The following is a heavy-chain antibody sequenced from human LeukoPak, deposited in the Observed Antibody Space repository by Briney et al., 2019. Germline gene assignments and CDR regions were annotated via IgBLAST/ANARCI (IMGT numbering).Heavy chain of an antibody. D-gene: IGHD6-13*01. J-gene: IGHJ4*02. CDR2: INHSGCT. V-gene: IGHV4-34*01. Sequence: SETLSLTCAVYGGSFSGYYWSWIRQPPGKGLEWIGEINHSGCTNYNPSLKSRVTISVDTSKNQFSLKLSSVTAADTAVYYCARARYSSSSSPVDYWGQGTLVTVSS. CDR3: ARARYSSSSSPVDY. CDR1: GGSFSGYY.